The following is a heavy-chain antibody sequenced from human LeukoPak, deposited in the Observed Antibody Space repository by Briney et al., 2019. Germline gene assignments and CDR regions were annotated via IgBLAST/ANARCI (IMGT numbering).Heavy chain of an antibody. V-gene: IGHV4-39*07. D-gene: IGHD3-10*01. CDR2: IYYSGST. CDR3: ARSFATPNWFDP. CDR1: GGSISSSDYY. J-gene: IGHJ5*02. Sequence: PSETLSLTCTVSGGSISSSDYYWGWIRQPPGKGLEWIGSIYYSGSTYYNPSLKSRVTISVDTSKNQFSLKLSSVTAADTAVYYCARSFATPNWFDPWGQGTLVTVSS.